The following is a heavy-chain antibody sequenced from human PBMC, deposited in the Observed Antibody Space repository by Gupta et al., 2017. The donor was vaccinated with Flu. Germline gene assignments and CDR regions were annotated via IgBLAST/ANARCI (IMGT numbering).Heavy chain of an antibody. Sequence: FTVSRSWMTWVRQAPGKGLEWVANINEEGSTRNEVDSVKGRFTISRDNAKNSLFLQMDSLRAEDTAVYYCARDRAYNCFDYWGQGTLVTVSS. V-gene: IGHV3-7*01. J-gene: IGHJ4*02. CDR3: ARDRAYNCFDY. CDR2: INEEGSTR. CDR1: FTVSRSW. D-gene: IGHD4-4*01.